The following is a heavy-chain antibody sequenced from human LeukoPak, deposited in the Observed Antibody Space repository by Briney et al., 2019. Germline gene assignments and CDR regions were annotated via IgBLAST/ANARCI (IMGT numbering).Heavy chain of an antibody. CDR2: ISGSGGST. Sequence: GGSLRLSCAASGFTSSNYAMSWVRQAPGKGLEWVSAISGSGGSTYYADSVKGRFTISRDNSKNTLYLQMNSLRAEDTAVYYCAKVLGVAHFDYWGQGTLVTVSS. J-gene: IGHJ4*02. V-gene: IGHV3-23*01. CDR1: GFTSSNYA. D-gene: IGHD3-16*01. CDR3: AKVLGVAHFDY.